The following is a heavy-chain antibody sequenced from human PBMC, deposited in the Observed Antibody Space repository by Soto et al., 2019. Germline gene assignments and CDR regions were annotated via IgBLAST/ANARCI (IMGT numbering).Heavy chain of an antibody. CDR1: GFTFSDYY. CDR2: VNSNGNAI. V-gene: IGHV3-11*01. CDR3: ARLGDCGGPNCYIYYYHYYLDV. D-gene: IGHD2-21*01. Sequence: VQLEESGGGLVKPGGSLRLSCAASGFTFSDYYMTWIRQAPGKGLEWVSYVNSNGNAIYYAESVKGRFTISRDNAKNSLSLLMNSLRPEDTAVYFCARLGDCGGPNCYIYYYHYYLDVWGKGTTVTVSS. J-gene: IGHJ6*03.